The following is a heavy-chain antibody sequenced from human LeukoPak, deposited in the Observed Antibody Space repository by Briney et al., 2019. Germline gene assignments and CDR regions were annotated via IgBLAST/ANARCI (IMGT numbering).Heavy chain of an antibody. CDR1: GGSISSGDYY. Sequence: SETLSLTCTVSGGSISSGDYYWSWIRQPPGKGLEWFGYIYYSGSTYYNPSLKSRVTISVDTSKNQFSLKLSSVTAADTAVYYCARGDMVRGVSYFDYWGQGTLVTVSS. CDR3: ARGDMVRGVSYFDY. V-gene: IGHV4-30-4*01. D-gene: IGHD3-10*01. J-gene: IGHJ4*02. CDR2: IYYSGST.